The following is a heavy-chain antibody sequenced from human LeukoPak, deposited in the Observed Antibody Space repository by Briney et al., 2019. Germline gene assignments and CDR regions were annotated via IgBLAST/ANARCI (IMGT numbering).Heavy chain of an antibody. CDR2: TSSSDAGT. Sequence: GGSLRLSCAASGFTLSTYAMSWVRQTPGKGLEWVAATSSSDAGTYHADSVRGRFTISRDNSKNTLYLQMNSLRAEDAAVYFCAKDRGRHCSGGSCYEDYWGQGTLVTVSS. V-gene: IGHV3-23*01. CDR3: AKDRGRHCSGGSCYEDY. J-gene: IGHJ4*02. CDR1: GFTLSTYA. D-gene: IGHD2-15*01.